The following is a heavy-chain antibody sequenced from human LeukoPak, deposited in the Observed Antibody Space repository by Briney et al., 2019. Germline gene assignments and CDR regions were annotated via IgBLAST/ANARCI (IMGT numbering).Heavy chain of an antibody. V-gene: IGHV3-23*01. CDR2: ISDSGGYT. D-gene: IGHD3-16*02. CDR3: AKGGSYRSQPYFDY. J-gene: IGHJ4*02. CDR1: GFTFSSYW. Sequence: SGGSLRLSCAASGFTFSSYWMHWVRQAPGKGLEWVSSISDSGGYTFYADSVKGRFTISRDNSKNTVYLQMNSLRAEDTAVYYCAKGGSYRSQPYFDYWGQGTPVTVSS.